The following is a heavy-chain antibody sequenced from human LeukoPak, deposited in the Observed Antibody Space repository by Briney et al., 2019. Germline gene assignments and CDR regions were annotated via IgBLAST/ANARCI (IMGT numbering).Heavy chain of an antibody. CDR1: GGSISSYY. Sequence: PSETLSLTCTVSGGSISSYYWSWIRQPPGKGLEWIGYIYHSGSTNHNPSLKSRVTISVDTSKNQFSLKLSSVTAADTAVYYCARASRVCSGGSCYPYYGMDVWGQGTTVTVSS. V-gene: IGHV4-59*01. D-gene: IGHD2-15*01. CDR2: IYHSGST. J-gene: IGHJ6*02. CDR3: ARASRVCSGGSCYPYYGMDV.